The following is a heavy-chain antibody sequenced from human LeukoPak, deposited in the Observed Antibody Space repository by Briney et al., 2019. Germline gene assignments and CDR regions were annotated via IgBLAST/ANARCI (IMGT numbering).Heavy chain of an antibody. CDR2: IKQDGSEK. Sequence: PGGSLRLSCAASGFTFSSYWMSWVRQAPGKGLEWVANIKQDGSEKYYVDSVKGRFTISRDNAKNSLYLQMNSLRAEDTAVYYCAREAYYYGSGSYYGEWFDPWGQGTLVTVSS. CDR1: GFTFSSYW. J-gene: IGHJ5*02. V-gene: IGHV3-7*01. CDR3: AREAYYYGSGSYYGEWFDP. D-gene: IGHD3-10*01.